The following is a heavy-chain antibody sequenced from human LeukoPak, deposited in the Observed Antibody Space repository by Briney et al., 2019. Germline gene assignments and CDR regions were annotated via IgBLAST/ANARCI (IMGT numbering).Heavy chain of an antibody. V-gene: IGHV3-48*02. D-gene: IGHD3-22*01. CDR2: ITGTSSTI. CDR1: GFTFSTYT. J-gene: IGHJ4*02. Sequence: GGSLRLSCAASGFTFSTYTMNWVRQAPGKGLEWVSYITGTSSTIYYADSVKGRFTVSRDNARSSLYLQMNSLRDEDTAVYYCAREGGYSHAFDYWGQGTLVTVSS. CDR3: AREGGYSHAFDY.